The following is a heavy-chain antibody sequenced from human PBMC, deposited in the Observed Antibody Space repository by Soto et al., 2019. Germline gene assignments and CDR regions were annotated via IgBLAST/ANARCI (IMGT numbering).Heavy chain of an antibody. J-gene: IGHJ6*02. V-gene: IGHV1-46*01. CDR1: GYTFTSYY. Sequence: ASVKVSCKASGYTFTSYYMHWVRQAPGQGLEWMGIINPSGGSTRYAQKFQGRVTMTRDTSTSTVYMELSSLRSEDTAVYYCAREPITMVRGAPYYYYGMDVWGQGTTVTV. CDR3: AREPITMVRGAPYYYYGMDV. CDR2: INPSGGST. D-gene: IGHD3-10*01.